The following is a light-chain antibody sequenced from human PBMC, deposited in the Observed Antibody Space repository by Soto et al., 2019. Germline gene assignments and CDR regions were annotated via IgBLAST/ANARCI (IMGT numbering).Light chain of an antibody. J-gene: IGKJ5*01. CDR3: QQCSNWPPLT. Sequence: EIVLTQSPGTLSMSPGERATLSCRASQAVSSSLLAWFQHKPGQAPRLVIYGASSRATGIPDRFSGSGSGTYFTLTISRLEPEDFAVYYCQQCSNWPPLTFGQGTRLEIK. V-gene: IGKV3D-20*02. CDR1: QAVSSSL. CDR2: GAS.